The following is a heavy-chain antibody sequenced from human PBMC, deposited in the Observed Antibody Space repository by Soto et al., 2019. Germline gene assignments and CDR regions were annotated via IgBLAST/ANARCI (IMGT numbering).Heavy chain of an antibody. Sequence: PGGSLRLSCAASGFTFSSYAMSWVRQAPGKGLEWVSAISGSGGSTYYADSVKGRFTISRDNSKNTLYLQMNSLRAEDTAVYYCEKDFAYYYDSSGSLSRFDSWGQGTLVTVSS. CDR2: ISGSGGST. D-gene: IGHD3-22*01. J-gene: IGHJ4*02. CDR3: EKDFAYYYDSSGSLSRFDS. CDR1: GFTFSSYA. V-gene: IGHV3-23*01.